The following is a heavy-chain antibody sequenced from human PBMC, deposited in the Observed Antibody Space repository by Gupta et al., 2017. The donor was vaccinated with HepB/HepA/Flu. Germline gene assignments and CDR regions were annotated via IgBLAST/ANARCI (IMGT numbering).Heavy chain of an antibody. J-gene: IGHJ4*02. CDR2: IYYSGSA. V-gene: IGHV4-31*03. Sequence: QVQLQESGPGLAKPSQTLSLTCTVSGGSISINNYYWSWIRQHPGKGLEWIGYIYYSGSAYYNPSLQSRITISVDTSKNQFSLKLTSVTAADTAVYYCARYNDNNDALDCWGQGNLVTVSS. CDR3: ARYNDNNDALDC. CDR1: GGSISINNYY. D-gene: IGHD1-1*01.